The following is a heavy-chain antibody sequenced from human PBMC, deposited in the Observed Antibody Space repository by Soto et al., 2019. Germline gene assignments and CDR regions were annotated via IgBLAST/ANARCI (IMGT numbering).Heavy chain of an antibody. Sequence: QVQLQESGPGLVKPSGTLSLTCAVSGGSISSSNWWSWVRQPPGKGLEWIGEIYHSGSTNYNPSLKSRVTISVDKSKNQFSLKLSSVTAADTAVYYCARALGYQLPRGIEVRLPTTNWFDPWGQGTLVTVSS. CDR3: ARALGYQLPRGIEVRLPTTNWFDP. V-gene: IGHV4-4*02. CDR2: IYHSGST. CDR1: GGSISSSNW. J-gene: IGHJ5*02. D-gene: IGHD2-2*01.